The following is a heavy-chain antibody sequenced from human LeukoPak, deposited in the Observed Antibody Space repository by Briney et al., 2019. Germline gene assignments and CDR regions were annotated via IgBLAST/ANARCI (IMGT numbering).Heavy chain of an antibody. J-gene: IGHJ4*02. D-gene: IGHD2-15*01. CDR2: MNQDGNEK. V-gene: IGHV3-7*01. CDR3: ARDAESGGSYFDY. Sequence: PGGSLRLPCAASGFTFSTYWMAWVRQAPGKGLEWVASMNQDGNEKYYVDSVKGRFTISRDNAKNSLNLQMNSLRVGDTAVYYCARDAESGGSYFDYWGQGTLVTVSS. CDR1: GFTFSTYW.